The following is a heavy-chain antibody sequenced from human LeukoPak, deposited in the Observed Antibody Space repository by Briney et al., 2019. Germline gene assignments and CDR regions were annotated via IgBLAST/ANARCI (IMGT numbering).Heavy chain of an antibody. J-gene: IGHJ4*02. CDR3: ARVGADGSGFLFDY. CDR1: GVSISSGGYY. V-gene: IGHV4-39*07. Sequence: KPSETLSLTCTVSGVSISSGGYYWSWIRQPPGKGLEWIGEINHSGSTNYNPSLKSRVTISVDTSKNQFSLKLSSVTAADTAVYYCARVGADGSGFLFDYWGQGTLVTVSS. D-gene: IGHD3-10*01. CDR2: INHSGST.